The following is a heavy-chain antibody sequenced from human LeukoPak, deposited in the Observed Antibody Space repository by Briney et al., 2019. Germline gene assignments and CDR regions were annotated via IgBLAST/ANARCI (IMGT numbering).Heavy chain of an antibody. D-gene: IGHD3-9*01. CDR3: ARGAYDILTGYPEYYFDY. Sequence: SETLSLTCTVSGGSISSYYWSWIRQPPGKGLEWIGYIYYSGSTNHNPSLKSRVTISVDTSKNQFSLKLSSVTAADTAVYYCARGAYDILTGYPEYYFDYWGQGTLVTVSS. CDR2: IYYSGST. V-gene: IGHV4-59*01. J-gene: IGHJ4*02. CDR1: GGSISSYY.